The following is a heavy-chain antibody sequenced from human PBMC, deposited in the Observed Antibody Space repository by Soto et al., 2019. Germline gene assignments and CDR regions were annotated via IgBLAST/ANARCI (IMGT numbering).Heavy chain of an antibody. CDR2: IYSDGST. V-gene: IGHV3-53*04. J-gene: IGHJ6*02. CDR3: ARDPYYDSSGYLAATGMDV. CDR1: GFTVSSNY. Sequence: EVQLVESGGGLVQPGGSLRLSCAASGFTVSSNYMSWVRQAPGKGLEWVSVIYSDGSTYYADSVKGRFTISRHNSKNTLYLQMNGLRAEDTAVYYGARDPYYDSSGYLAATGMDVWGQGTTVTVSS. D-gene: IGHD3-22*01.